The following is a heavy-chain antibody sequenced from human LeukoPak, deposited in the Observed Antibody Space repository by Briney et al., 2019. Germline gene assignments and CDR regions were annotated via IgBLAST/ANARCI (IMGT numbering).Heavy chain of an antibody. D-gene: IGHD3-10*01. CDR1: GFNFNSYP. CDR3: ARVLGFGSPPAY. V-gene: IGHV3-30*04. CDR2: ISFDGSDK. J-gene: IGHJ4*02. Sequence: GGSLRLSCVASGFNFNSYPMHWVRQAPGKGLEWVGLISFDGSDKSYADSVEGRFTISRDNSKNTLYLQTNSLSAEDTAVYYCARVLGFGSPPAYWDQGTQVFVSS.